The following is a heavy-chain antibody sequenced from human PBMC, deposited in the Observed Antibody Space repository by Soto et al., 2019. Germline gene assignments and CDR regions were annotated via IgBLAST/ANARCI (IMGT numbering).Heavy chain of an antibody. CDR2: IYYSGST. CDR1: GGSISSYY. D-gene: IGHD3-3*01. J-gene: IGHJ6*03. V-gene: IGHV4-59*01. CDR3: ARLSANYDFWSGYYRDDYYYYYMDV. Sequence: SETLSLTCTVSGGSISSYYWSWIRQPPGKGLEWIGYIYYSGSTNHNPSLKSRVTISVDTSKNQFSLKLSSVTAADTAVYYCARLSANYDFWSGYYRDDYYYYYMDVWGKGTTVTVSS.